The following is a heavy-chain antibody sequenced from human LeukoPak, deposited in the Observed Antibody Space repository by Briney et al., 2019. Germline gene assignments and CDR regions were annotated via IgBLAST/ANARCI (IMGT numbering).Heavy chain of an antibody. CDR3: TTDPVSFAGVIAPFDY. D-gene: IGHD3-16*02. Sequence: GGSLRLSCAGSGFTFTYAWVSWVRQAPGKGLEWVGRIKAKSDGETTDYAAPVKGRFTTSRDDSKSTVFLQMNRLKTEDTAVYYCTTDPVSFAGVIAPFDYWGQGTLVTVSS. CDR2: IKAKSDGETT. J-gene: IGHJ4*02. CDR1: GFTFTYAW. V-gene: IGHV3-15*01.